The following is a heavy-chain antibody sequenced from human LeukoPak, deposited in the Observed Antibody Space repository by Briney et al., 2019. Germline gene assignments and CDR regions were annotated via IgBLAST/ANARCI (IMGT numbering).Heavy chain of an antibody. V-gene: IGHV4-31*03. D-gene: IGHD1-1*01. Sequence: PSETLSLTCTVSGGSISSGGYYWSWIRQHPGKGLEWIGYIYYSGSTYYNPSLKSRVTISVDTSKNQFSLKLSSVTAADTAVYYCARETHNWNDLCYFDYWGQGTLVTVSS. CDR1: GGSISSGGYY. CDR2: IYYSGST. CDR3: ARETHNWNDLCYFDY. J-gene: IGHJ4*02.